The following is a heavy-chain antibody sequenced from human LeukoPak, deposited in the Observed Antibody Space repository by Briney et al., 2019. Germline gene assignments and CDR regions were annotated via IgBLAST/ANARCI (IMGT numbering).Heavy chain of an antibody. CDR3: ASRIAAAAPFDY. V-gene: IGHV3-23*01. D-gene: IGHD6-13*01. J-gene: IGHJ4*02. CDR2: ITSGVGIT. Sequence: PGGSLRLSCAASGFTFSNYGMNWVRQAPGKGLEWVSIITSGVGITYYADSVKGRFTISRDNSRNTLYLQMNSLRAEDTAVYYCASRIAAAAPFDYWGQGTLVTVSS. CDR1: GFTFSNYG.